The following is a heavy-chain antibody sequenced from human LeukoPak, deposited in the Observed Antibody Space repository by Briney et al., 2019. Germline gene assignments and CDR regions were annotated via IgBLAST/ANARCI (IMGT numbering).Heavy chain of an antibody. Sequence: GGSLRLSCAASGFTFSSYGMPWVRQAPGKGLEWVAVISYDGSNKYYADSVKGRFTISRDNSKNTLYLQMNSLRAEDTAVYYCAKALAGFDYWGQGTLVTVSS. D-gene: IGHD2-21*01. CDR3: AKALAGFDY. V-gene: IGHV3-30*18. J-gene: IGHJ4*02. CDR1: GFTFSSYG. CDR2: ISYDGSNK.